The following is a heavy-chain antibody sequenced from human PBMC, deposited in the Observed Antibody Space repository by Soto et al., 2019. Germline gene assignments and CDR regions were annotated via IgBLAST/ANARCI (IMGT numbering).Heavy chain of an antibody. CDR3: ARHGSIVVLPGDFDY. CDR1: GGSISSSSYY. J-gene: IGHJ4*02. V-gene: IGHV4-39*01. CDR2: IYYSGST. Sequence: QLQLQESGPGLVKPSETLSLTCTVSGGSISSSSYYWGWIRQPPGKGLEWIGSIYYSGSTYYNPSLKRRVTTTGDPSTIQFSRTLCSLTAADTALYYDARHGSIVVLPGDFDYWGQGTLVTVSS. D-gene: IGHD2-21*01.